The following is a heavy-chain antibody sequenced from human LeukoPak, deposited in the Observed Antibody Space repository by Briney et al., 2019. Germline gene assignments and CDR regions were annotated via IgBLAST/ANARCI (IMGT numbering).Heavy chain of an antibody. J-gene: IGHJ3*02. Sequence: SQTLSLTCAISGDSVSSNSAAWNWIRQSPSRGLEWLGRTYYRSKWYNDYAVSVKSRITINPDTSKNQFSLQLNSVTPEDTAVYYCARAHYYGSSGYLRSRGAFDIWGQGTMVTVSS. V-gene: IGHV6-1*01. CDR1: GDSVSSNSAA. CDR3: ARAHYYGSSGYLRSRGAFDI. CDR2: TYYRSKWYN. D-gene: IGHD3-22*01.